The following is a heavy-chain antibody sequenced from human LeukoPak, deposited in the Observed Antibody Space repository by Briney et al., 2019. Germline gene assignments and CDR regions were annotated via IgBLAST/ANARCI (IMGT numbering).Heavy chain of an antibody. Sequence: GGSLRLSCAASGFTFSSYWMHWVRQAPGKGLVWVSRINSDGSSTSYADSVKGRFTISRDNARNTLYLQMNSLRAEDTAVYYCARVYYDGPLDYWGQGTLVTVSS. CDR3: ARVYYDGPLDY. J-gene: IGHJ4*02. D-gene: IGHD3-22*01. V-gene: IGHV3-74*01. CDR1: GFTFSSYW. CDR2: INSDGSST.